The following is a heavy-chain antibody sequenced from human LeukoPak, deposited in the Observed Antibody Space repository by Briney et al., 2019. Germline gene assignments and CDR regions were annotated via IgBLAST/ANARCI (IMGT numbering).Heavy chain of an antibody. CDR3: ASGRVATLLDD. CDR1: GFTFSSYE. Sequence: GGSLRLCCAASGFTFSSYEMNWVRQAPGKGLEWVSYISSSGSTIYYADSVKGRFTISRDNAKNSLYLQMNSLRAEDTAVYYCASGRVATLLDDWGQGTLVTVSS. J-gene: IGHJ4*02. V-gene: IGHV3-48*03. CDR2: ISSSGSTI. D-gene: IGHD5-12*01.